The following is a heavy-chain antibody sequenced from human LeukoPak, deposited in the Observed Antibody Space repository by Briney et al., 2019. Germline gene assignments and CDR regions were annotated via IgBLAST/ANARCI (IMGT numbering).Heavy chain of an antibody. Sequence: SETLSLTCAVYGGSFSGYYWSWIRQPPGKGLEWIGEINHSGSTNYNPSLKSRVTISVDTSKSQFSLKLSSVTAADTAVYYCATRTDAFDIWGQGTMVTVSS. CDR3: ATRTDAFDI. J-gene: IGHJ3*02. D-gene: IGHD1-14*01. CDR1: GGSFSGYY. V-gene: IGHV4-34*01. CDR2: INHSGST.